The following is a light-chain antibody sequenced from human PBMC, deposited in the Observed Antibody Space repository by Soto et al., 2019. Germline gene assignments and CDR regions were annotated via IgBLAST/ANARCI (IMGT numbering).Light chain of an antibody. Sequence: QSALTQPASVSGSPGQSITISCTGVSGDVGNYNLVSWYQQHPAKAPKLIIYEDDKRPSGVSNRFSGSKSGDTASLTISGLQSEDEAAYYCCSYLGSSTVFGGGKKLTVL. CDR2: EDD. V-gene: IGLV2-23*01. CDR3: CSYLGSSTV. CDR1: SGDVGNYNL. J-gene: IGLJ3*02.